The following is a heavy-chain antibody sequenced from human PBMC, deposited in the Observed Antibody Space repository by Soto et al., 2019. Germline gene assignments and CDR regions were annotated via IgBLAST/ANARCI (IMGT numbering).Heavy chain of an antibody. CDR2: ISGSGGST. D-gene: IGHD2-15*01. Sequence: EVQLLESGGGLVQPGGSPRLSCAASGFTFSLYAMSWVRQAPGKGLEWVSVISGSGGSTYYADSVKGRFTVSRDNSKNTLYLQMNSLGVEDTAVYYCAKSVGGTNYYYGMDVWGRGTTVTVSS. V-gene: IGHV3-23*01. CDR3: AKSVGGTNYYYGMDV. CDR1: GFTFSLYA. J-gene: IGHJ6*02.